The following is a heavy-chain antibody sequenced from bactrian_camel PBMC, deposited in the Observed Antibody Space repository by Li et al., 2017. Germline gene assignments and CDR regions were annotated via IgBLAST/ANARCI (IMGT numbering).Heavy chain of an antibody. CDR1: GHTYSKWC. Sequence: HVQLVESGGGSVQAGGSLRLSCAASGHTYSKWCMGWFRQAPGEEREGVATIDSDDNPSYADSVKGRFTISRDSAKHLLYLQMNSLKPEDTATYYCVAGDSDYVSLACMREDWGQGTQVTVS. J-gene: IGHJ4*01. D-gene: IGHD4*01. V-gene: IGHV3S53*01. CDR3: VAGDSDYVSLACMRED. CDR2: IDSDDNP.